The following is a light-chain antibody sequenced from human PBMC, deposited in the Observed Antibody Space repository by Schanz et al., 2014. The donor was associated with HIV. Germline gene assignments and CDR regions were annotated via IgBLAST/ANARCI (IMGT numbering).Light chain of an antibody. V-gene: IGLV2-14*03. CDR1: SSDVGADNS. CDR2: DVT. Sequence: QSALTQPASVSGSPGQSITISCTGTSSDVGADNSVSWYQQHPGRAPRLLVYDVTYRPSGVSNRFIGSKSGNTASLTISGLRTEDEADYYCSSYAGTNNLWVFGGGTQLTVL. CDR3: SSYAGTNNLWV. J-gene: IGLJ3*02.